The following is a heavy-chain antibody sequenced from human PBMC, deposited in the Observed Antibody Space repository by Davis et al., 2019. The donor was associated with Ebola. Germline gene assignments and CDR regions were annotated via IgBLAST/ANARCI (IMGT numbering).Heavy chain of an antibody. CDR1: GYTFTGYY. J-gene: IGHJ4*02. CDR3: TLVEWGSSSPNDY. Sequence: ASVKVSCKASGYTFTGYYMHWVRQAPGQGLEWMGWINPNSGGTNYAQKFQGRVTMTRDTSISTAYMELSRLRSDDTAVYYCTLVEWGSSSPNDYWGQGTLVTVSS. D-gene: IGHD6-6*01. CDR2: INPNSGGT. V-gene: IGHV1-2*02.